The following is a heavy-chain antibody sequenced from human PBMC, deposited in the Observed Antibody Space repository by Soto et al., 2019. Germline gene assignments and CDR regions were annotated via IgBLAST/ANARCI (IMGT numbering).Heavy chain of an antibody. D-gene: IGHD1-1*01. J-gene: IGHJ4*02. Sequence: QVQLQESGPGLVRPSETLSLTCTVSGPSITSTYWSWIRQPPGRGLESIGYIYYTGITNYNPSLKSRVTISLDTSKNQLTLELTSVTAADTAMYFCASDPRRLPYWGQGILVAVSS. CDR2: IYYTGIT. CDR1: GPSITSTY. CDR3: ASDPRRLPY. V-gene: IGHV4-59*12.